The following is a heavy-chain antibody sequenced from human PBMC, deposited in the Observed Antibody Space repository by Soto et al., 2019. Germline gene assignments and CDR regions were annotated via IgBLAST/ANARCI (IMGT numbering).Heavy chain of an antibody. J-gene: IGHJ6*02. CDR2: ILPIFGSP. D-gene: IGHD2-2*01. CDR3: VFGDCTSSSCSYYFYGLGV. CDR1: GGNFRRYA. V-gene: IGHV1-69*01. Sequence: QLPLVQSGAEVKKPGSSVKVSCKASGGNFRRYAISWVRQAPGQGLEWMGGILPIFGSPSHAQKFRDRVTITADESTSTAYLELTSLTSEDTAIYYCVFGDCTSSSCSYYFYGLGVWGQGTTVTVSS.